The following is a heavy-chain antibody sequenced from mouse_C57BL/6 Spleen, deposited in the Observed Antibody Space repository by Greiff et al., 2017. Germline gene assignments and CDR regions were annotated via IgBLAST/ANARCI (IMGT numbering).Heavy chain of an antibody. J-gene: IGHJ4*01. CDR2: IDPSDSYT. CDR1: GYTFTSYW. Sequence: QVQLQQSGAELVMPGASVKLSCKASGYTFTSYWMHWVKQRPGQGLEWIGEIDPSDSYTNYNQKFKGKSTLTVDKSSSTAYMQLSSLTSEDSAAYYCARTLLGYAMDYWCQGTSVTVSS. CDR3: ARTLLGYAMDY. D-gene: IGHD4-1*01. V-gene: IGHV1-69*01.